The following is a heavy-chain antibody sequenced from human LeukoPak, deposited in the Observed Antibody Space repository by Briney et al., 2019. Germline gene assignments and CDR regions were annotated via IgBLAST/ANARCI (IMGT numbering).Heavy chain of an antibody. Sequence: PGGSLRLSCEASGFTFSSYAMHWVRQAPGKGLEWVAVISYDGSNKYVDSVKGRFTISRDNSKNTLYLQMNSLKTEDTAVYYCARTLSGSYHVRGTYFDYWGQGTLVTVSS. J-gene: IGHJ4*02. D-gene: IGHD1-26*01. CDR2: ISYDGSNK. CDR3: ARTLSGSYHVRGTYFDY. CDR1: GFTFSSYA. V-gene: IGHV3-30*04.